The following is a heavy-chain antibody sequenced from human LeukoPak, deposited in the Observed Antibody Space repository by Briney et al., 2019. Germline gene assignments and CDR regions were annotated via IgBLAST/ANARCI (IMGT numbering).Heavy chain of an antibody. J-gene: IGHJ3*02. CDR1: GFTFSSHG. V-gene: IGHV3-23*01. D-gene: IGHD1-26*01. CDR2: ISIGGDTT. Sequence: PGGSLRLSCAASGFTFSSHGMCWVRQAPGRGLEWVSSISIGGDTTYSDSVKGRFTISRDNSKNTLYLQLDSLRAEETAVYYCARRSGSYDDAFDIWGQGTMVTVSS. CDR3: ARRSGSYDDAFDI.